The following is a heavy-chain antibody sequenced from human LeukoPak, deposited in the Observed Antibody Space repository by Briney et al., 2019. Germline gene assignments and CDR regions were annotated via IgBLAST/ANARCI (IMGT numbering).Heavy chain of an antibody. CDR2: ISGSGGST. CDR1: GFTFSSYA. D-gene: IGHD6-6*01. Sequence: QTGGSLRLSCAASGFTFSSYAMSWVRQAPGKGLEWVSAISGSGGSTYYADSVKGRFTISRDNSKNTLYLQMNSLRAEDTAVYYCAKDAGRTSSSSPPFDYWGQGTLVTVSS. CDR3: AKDAGRTSSSSPPFDY. V-gene: IGHV3-23*01. J-gene: IGHJ4*02.